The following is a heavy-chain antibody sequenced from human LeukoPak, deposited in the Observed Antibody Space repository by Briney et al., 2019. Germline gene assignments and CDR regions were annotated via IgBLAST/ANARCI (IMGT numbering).Heavy chain of an antibody. J-gene: IGHJ4*02. CDR3: ARDLYYYDSRPGY. Sequence: GRSLRLSCAASGFTFSSYAMHWVRQAPGKGLEWVAVISYDGSNKYYADSVKGRFTISRDNSKNTLYLQMNSLRAEDTGVYYWARDLYYYDSRPGYWGQGTLVTVSS. V-gene: IGHV3-30*01. CDR1: GFTFSSYA. CDR2: ISYDGSNK. D-gene: IGHD3-22*01.